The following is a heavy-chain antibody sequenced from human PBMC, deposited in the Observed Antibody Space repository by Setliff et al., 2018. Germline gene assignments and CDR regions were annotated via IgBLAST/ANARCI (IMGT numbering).Heavy chain of an antibody. CDR2: ISGYSGKT. D-gene: IGHD2-2*01. Sequence: SVKVSCKTSTNALTDSVVSWVRQAPGQGLEWVGWISGYSGKTYYAQKLHDRVTLTTDTSTSTAYMELRSLGTDDTAVYYCSRLVRYCTTTTCQRASGGEFWGQGTLVTVSS. CDR1: TNALTDSV. J-gene: IGHJ4*02. CDR3: SRLVRYCTTTTCQRASGGEF. V-gene: IGHV1-18*01.